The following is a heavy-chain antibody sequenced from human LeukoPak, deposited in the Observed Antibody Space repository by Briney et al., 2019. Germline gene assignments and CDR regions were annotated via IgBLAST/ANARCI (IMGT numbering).Heavy chain of an antibody. J-gene: IGHJ5*02. V-gene: IGHV3-23*01. D-gene: IGHD2-2*01. CDR2: IGGSGGST. CDR1: GFTFSSYG. Sequence: PGRSLRLSSASSGFTFSSYGMSWVRQARGKGLGWVSAIGGSGGSTYYADPVKGRFTISRDNSKNTLYLQMNSLRAEDTAVYYCAEDPYQLLNWFDPWGQGTLVTVSS. CDR3: AEDPYQLLNWFDP.